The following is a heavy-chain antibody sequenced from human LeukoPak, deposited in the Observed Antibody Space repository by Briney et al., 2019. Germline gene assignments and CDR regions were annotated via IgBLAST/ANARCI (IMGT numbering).Heavy chain of an antibody. CDR1: GYTFTSYD. CDR2: MNPNSGNT. J-gene: IGHJ4*02. D-gene: IGHD5-18*01. Sequence: ASVKVSCKASGYTFTSYDINWVRQAPGQGLEWMGWMNPNSGNTGYAQKFQGRVSVTRNTSISTAYMELSNLRSEDTAVYYCARRLGRGTAPDFWGQGTLVTVSS. V-gene: IGHV1-8*01. CDR3: ARRLGRGTAPDF.